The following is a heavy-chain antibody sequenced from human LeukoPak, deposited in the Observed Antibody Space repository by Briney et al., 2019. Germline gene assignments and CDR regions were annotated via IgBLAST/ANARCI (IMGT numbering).Heavy chain of an antibody. D-gene: IGHD6-13*01. J-gene: IGHJ4*02. CDR3: ARDHQYSSSWFSE. CDR1: GFTFTSSA. V-gene: IGHV1-46*01. Sequence: GASVKVSCKASGFTFTSSAMQWVRQAPGQGLEWMGIINPSGGSTSYAQKFQGRVTMTRDMSTFTVYMELSSLRSEDTAVYYCARDHQYSSSWFSEWGQGTLVTVSS. CDR2: INPSGGST.